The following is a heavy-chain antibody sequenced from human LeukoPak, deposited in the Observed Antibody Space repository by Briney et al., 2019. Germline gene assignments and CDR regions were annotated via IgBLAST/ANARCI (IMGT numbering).Heavy chain of an antibody. CDR2: IYYSGST. CDR1: GGSISSYY. V-gene: IGHV4-59*01. D-gene: IGHD5-18*01. CDR3: ARGRYSYGSYYFDY. J-gene: IGHJ4*02. Sequence: SETLSLTCTVSGGSISSYYWSWIRQPPGKGLEWIGYIYYSGSTNYNPSLKSRVTISVDTSKNQFSLKLSSVTAADTAVYYCARGRYSYGSYYFDYWGQGTLVTVSS.